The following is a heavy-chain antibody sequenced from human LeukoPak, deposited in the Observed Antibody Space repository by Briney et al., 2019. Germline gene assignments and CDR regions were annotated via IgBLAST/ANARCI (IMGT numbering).Heavy chain of an antibody. CDR3: ARMGLKSTPRGWFDP. CDR1: GFTFSSYA. Sequence: GGSLRLSCAASGFTFSSYAVSWVRQAPRKGLEWVSAISGSGGSTYYADSVKVRFTISSDNSKNTLYLQMNSLRAEDTAVYYCARMGLKSTPRGWFDPWGQGTLVTVSS. D-gene: IGHD1-26*01. CDR2: ISGSGGST. V-gene: IGHV3-23*01. J-gene: IGHJ5*02.